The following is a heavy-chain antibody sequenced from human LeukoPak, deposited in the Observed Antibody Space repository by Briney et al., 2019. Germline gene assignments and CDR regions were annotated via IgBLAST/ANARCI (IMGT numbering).Heavy chain of an antibody. D-gene: IGHD4-17*01. V-gene: IGHV3-30*03. CDR2: IAYNGGYK. CDR3: AREGDGDKGAFDI. Sequence: GGSLRLSCAAPGFTFSSYVMHWVRQAPGKGLEWVALIAYNGGYKYYGDSVKGRFTISRDNSKNTLDLQMNSLRAEDTAVHHCAREGDGDKGAFDIWGQGTMVTVSS. CDR1: GFTFSSYV. J-gene: IGHJ3*02.